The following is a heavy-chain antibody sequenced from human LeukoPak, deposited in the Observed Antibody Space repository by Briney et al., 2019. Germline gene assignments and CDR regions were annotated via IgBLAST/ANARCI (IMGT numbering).Heavy chain of an antibody. Sequence: ASVKVSCKASGYTFTGYYMHWVRQAPGQGLEWMGWINPNSGGTNYAQKFQGRVTMTRDTSISTAYMELSRLRSDDTAVYYCARDWNDSSGYYLLSYFDYWGQGTLATVSS. CDR1: GYTFTGYY. J-gene: IGHJ4*02. CDR2: INPNSGGT. CDR3: ARDWNDSSGYYLLSYFDY. D-gene: IGHD3-22*01. V-gene: IGHV1-2*02.